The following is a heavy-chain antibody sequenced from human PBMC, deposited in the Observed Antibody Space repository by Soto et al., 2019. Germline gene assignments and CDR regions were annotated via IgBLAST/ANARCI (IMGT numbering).Heavy chain of an antibody. Sequence: ESGGGVVQPGRSLRLSCAASGFTFSSYGMHWVRQAPGKGLEWVAVISYDGSNKYYADSVKGRFTISRDNSKNTLYLQMNSLRAEDTAVYYCAKDDNADLYGFLDYWGQGTLVTVSS. V-gene: IGHV3-30*18. CDR1: GFTFSSYG. CDR2: ISYDGSNK. CDR3: AKDDNADLYGFLDY. D-gene: IGHD2-2*01. J-gene: IGHJ4*02.